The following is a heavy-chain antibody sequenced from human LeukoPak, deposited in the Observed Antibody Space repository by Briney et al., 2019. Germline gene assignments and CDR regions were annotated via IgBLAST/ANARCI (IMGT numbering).Heavy chain of an antibody. J-gene: IGHJ4*02. CDR3: TRALDF. CDR2: INQDGSET. Sequence: GGSLRLSCAASGFTFSGSWMDWVRQVPGKGLEWAANINQDGSETYYVDSARGRFTISRDNAKNSLFLQMDSLRVEDTAMYYCTRALDFWGQGTLVTVSS. CDR1: GFTFSGSW. V-gene: IGHV3-7*01.